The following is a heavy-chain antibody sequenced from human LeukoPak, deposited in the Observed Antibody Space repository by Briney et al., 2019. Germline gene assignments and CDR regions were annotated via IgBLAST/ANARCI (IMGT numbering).Heavy chain of an antibody. CDR3: ARVGGNSNYYYYGMDV. V-gene: IGHV4-39*01. CDR2: IYYSGST. D-gene: IGHD4-23*01. Sequence: PSETLSLTCTVSGGSISSSSYYWGWIRQPPGKGLEWIGSIYYSGSTYYNLSLKSRVTISVDTSKNQFSLKLSSVTAADTAVYYCARVGGNSNYYYYGMDVWGQGTTVTVSS. J-gene: IGHJ6*02. CDR1: GGSISSSSYY.